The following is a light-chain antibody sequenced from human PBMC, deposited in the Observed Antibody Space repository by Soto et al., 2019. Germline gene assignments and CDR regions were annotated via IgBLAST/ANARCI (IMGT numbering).Light chain of an antibody. CDR1: QTISSW. CDR3: QHYNSYSGA. J-gene: IGKJ1*01. CDR2: KAS. V-gene: IGKV1-5*03. Sequence: DIQMTQSPSTLSGSVGDRVTITCRASQTISSWLAWYQQKPGKAPKLLIYKASTLKSGVPSRFSGSGSGKEFTLTTSSVQPDDFAPYYCQHYNSYSGAFGQGTKVELK.